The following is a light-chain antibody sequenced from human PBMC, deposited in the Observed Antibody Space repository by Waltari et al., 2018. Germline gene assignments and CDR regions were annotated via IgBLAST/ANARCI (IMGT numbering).Light chain of an antibody. V-gene: IGKV4-1*01. CDR1: PSLLYSSNNENY. Sequence: DTVMTQSPDSLAVSLGERATINCRSSPSLLYSSNNENYLAWFQQRPGQPPKLLIYWASTRESGVPDRFSGSGSGTDFTLTISSLQAEDVAIYYCQQYYNTPYTFGQGTKVEIK. J-gene: IGKJ2*01. CDR3: QQYYNTPYT. CDR2: WAS.